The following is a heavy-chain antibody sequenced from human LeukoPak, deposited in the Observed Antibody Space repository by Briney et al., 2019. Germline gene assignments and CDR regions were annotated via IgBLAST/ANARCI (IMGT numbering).Heavy chain of an antibody. D-gene: IGHD3-10*01. V-gene: IGHV4-4*07. CDR3: ARYYGSGRDGDY. Sequence: SETLSLTCTVSGGSISSYYWSWIRQPAGKGLEWIGRIYTSGSTNYNPSLKSRVTMSVDTSKNQFSLKLNSVTAADTAVYFCARYYGSGRDGDYWGQGTLVTVSS. CDR1: GGSISSYY. J-gene: IGHJ4*02. CDR2: IYTSGST.